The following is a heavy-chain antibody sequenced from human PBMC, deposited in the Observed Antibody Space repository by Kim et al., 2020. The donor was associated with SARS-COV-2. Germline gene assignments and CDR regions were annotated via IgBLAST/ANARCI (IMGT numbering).Heavy chain of an antibody. CDR1: GDSVSSNSAA. D-gene: IGHD3-22*01. CDR3: ARSQGYYDSSGYYYGGVLFFDY. V-gene: IGHV6-1*01. Sequence: SQTLSLTCAISGDSVSSNSAAWNWIRQSPSRGLEWLGRTYYRSKWYNDYAVSVKSRITINPDTSKNQFSLQLNSVTPEDTAVYYCARSQGYYDSSGYYYGGVLFFDYWGQGTLVTVSS. J-gene: IGHJ4*02. CDR2: TYYRSKWYN.